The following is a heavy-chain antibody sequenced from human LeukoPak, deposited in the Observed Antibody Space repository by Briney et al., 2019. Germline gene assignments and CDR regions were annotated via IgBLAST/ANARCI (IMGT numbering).Heavy chain of an antibody. J-gene: IGHJ4*02. CDR2: INPNSGGT. V-gene: IGHV1-2*06. CDR1: GYTFTSYA. Sequence: ASVKVSCKASGYTFTSYAMNWVRQAPGQGLEWMGRINPNSGGTNYAQKFQGRVTMTRDTSISTAYMELSRLRSDDTAVYYCARDQAYYDFWSGYYTVFGYWGQGTLVTVSS. D-gene: IGHD3-3*01. CDR3: ARDQAYYDFWSGYYTVFGY.